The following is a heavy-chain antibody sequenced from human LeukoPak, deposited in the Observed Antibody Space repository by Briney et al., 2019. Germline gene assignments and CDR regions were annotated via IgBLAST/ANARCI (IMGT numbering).Heavy chain of an antibody. CDR3: ARERVDTAMVYLIDY. Sequence: ASVKVSCKASGGTFSSYAISWVRQAPGQGLEWMGGIIPTFGTANYAQKFQGRVTITADESTSTAYMELSSLRSEDTAVYYCARERVDTAMVYLIDYWGQGTLVTVSS. CDR2: IIPTFGTA. CDR1: GGTFSSYA. D-gene: IGHD5-18*01. V-gene: IGHV1-69*13. J-gene: IGHJ4*02.